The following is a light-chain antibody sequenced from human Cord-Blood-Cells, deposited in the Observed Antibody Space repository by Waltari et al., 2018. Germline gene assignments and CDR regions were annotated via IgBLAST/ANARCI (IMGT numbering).Light chain of an antibody. CDR3: QAWDSSTAV. CDR1: RLGAKY. Sequence: SSELTQPPSSSVSPGQTATITCSGDRLGAKYACWYQQKPGHAPVLVIYQDSKRPSGIPERFSGSNSGNTATLTISGTQAMDEADYYCQAWDSSTAVFGGGTKLTVL. CDR2: QDS. J-gene: IGLJ3*02. V-gene: IGLV3-1*01.